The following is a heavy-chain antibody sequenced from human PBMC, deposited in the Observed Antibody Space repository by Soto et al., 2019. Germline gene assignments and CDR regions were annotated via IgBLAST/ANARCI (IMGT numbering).Heavy chain of an antibody. V-gene: IGHV3-33*01. CDR2: IWYDGSNK. CDR3: VREEVDHYGSGNYDK. Sequence: QVQLVESGGGVVQPGRSLRLSCAASGFSFSSYGMHWARQAPGKGLEWVAVIWYDGSNKYYADSVKGRFTVSRDNSKNTLYLQLSSLRADDTAVYYCVREEVDHYGSGNYDKWGQGTLVTVSP. CDR1: GFSFSSYG. D-gene: IGHD3-10*01. J-gene: IGHJ4*02.